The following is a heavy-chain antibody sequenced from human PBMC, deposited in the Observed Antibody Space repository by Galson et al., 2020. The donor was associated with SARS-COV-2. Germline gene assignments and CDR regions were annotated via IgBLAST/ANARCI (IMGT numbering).Heavy chain of an antibody. Sequence: ASVKVSCKASGYTFTGYYMHWVRQAPGQGLEWMGWLNPNSGGTNYAQKFQGRVTMTRDTSISTAYMELSRLRSDDTAVHYCARADCSGGSCIINYWGQGTLVTVSS. J-gene: IGHJ4*02. CDR2: LNPNSGGT. CDR3: ARADCSGGSCIINY. D-gene: IGHD2-15*01. V-gene: IGHV1-2*02. CDR1: GYTFTGYY.